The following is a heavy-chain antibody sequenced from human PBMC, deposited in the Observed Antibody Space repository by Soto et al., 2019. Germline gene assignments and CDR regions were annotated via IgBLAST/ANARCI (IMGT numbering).Heavy chain of an antibody. CDR1: GFTFSSYA. J-gene: IGHJ4*02. Sequence: GGSLRLSCAASGFTFSSYAMSWVRQAPGKGLEWVSAISGSGGSTYYADSVKGRFTISRDNSKNTLYLQMNSLRAEDTAVYYCAKVYYYGSGSYLNSFDYWGQGTLVTVSS. V-gene: IGHV3-23*01. CDR2: ISGSGGST. CDR3: AKVYYYGSGSYLNSFDY. D-gene: IGHD3-10*01.